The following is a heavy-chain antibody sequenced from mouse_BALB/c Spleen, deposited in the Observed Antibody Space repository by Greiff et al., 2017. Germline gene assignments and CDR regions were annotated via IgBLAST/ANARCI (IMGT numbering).Heavy chain of an antibody. J-gene: IGHJ1*01. CDR3: NDGRITTDWYFDV. D-gene: IGHD2-4*01. CDR1: GFNIKDYY. Sequence: VQLKQSGAELVRSGASVKLSCTASGFNIKDYYMHWVKQRPEQGLEWIGWIDPENGDTEYAPKFQGKATMTADTSSNTAYLQLSSLTSEDTAVYYCNDGRITTDWYFDVWGAGTTVTVSS. V-gene: IGHV14-4*02. CDR2: IDPENGDT.